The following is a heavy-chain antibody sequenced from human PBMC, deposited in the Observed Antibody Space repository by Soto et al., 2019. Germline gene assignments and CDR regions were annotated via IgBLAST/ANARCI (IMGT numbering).Heavy chain of an antibody. Sequence: QVQLVRSGAEVKKPGSSVKVSCKASGGTFSSYAISWVRQAPGQGLEWMGGIIPIFGTANYAQKFQGRVTITADESTSTAYMELSSLRSEDTAVYYCARDLGCSSTSCYLNWFDPWGQGTLVTVSS. CDR2: IIPIFGTA. V-gene: IGHV1-69*01. J-gene: IGHJ5*02. CDR1: GGTFSSYA. CDR3: ARDLGCSSTSCYLNWFDP. D-gene: IGHD2-2*01.